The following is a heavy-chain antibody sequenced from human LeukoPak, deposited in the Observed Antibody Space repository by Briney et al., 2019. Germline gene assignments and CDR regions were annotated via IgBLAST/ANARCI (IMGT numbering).Heavy chain of an antibody. V-gene: IGHV1-46*03. Sequence: GASVKVSCRGSGHTFTDYYLHWVRQAPGQGLQWMGMVNPTAGSRAYAQDFQDRVTMTRDTSTSTVYMELYSLRSEDTAMYYCARDLTNWGQGTLVTACS. CDR1: GHTFTDYY. J-gene: IGHJ4*02. CDR3: ARDLTN. CDR2: VNPTAGSR.